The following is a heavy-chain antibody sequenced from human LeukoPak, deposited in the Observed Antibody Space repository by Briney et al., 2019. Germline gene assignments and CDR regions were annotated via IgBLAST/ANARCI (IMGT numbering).Heavy chain of an antibody. Sequence: GGSLRLSCAASGFTFSSYAMHWVRQAPGKGLEYVSAISGNGGSTYYANSVKGRFTISRDNSKNTLYLQMNSLRAEDTAVYYCAKDDARVSYYYYMDVWGKGTTVTISS. CDR3: AKDDARVSYYYYMDV. CDR1: GFTFSSYA. CDR2: ISGNGGST. D-gene: IGHD6-13*01. V-gene: IGHV3-64*01. J-gene: IGHJ6*03.